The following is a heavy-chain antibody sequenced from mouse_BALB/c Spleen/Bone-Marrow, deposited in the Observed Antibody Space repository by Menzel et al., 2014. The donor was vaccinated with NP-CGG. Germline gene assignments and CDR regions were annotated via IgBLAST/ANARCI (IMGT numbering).Heavy chain of an antibody. CDR2: IRTYDGNT. Sequence: VQLQQSGPEVVRPGVSVKISCKGSGYTFTDYAMHWVKQSHAKSLEWIGVIRTYDGNTNYNQKFKGKATLTVDKSSSTAYMELARLTSEDSAIYYCAREVRAPWYAMDYWGQGTSVTVSA. J-gene: IGHJ4*01. CDR3: AREVRAPWYAMDY. V-gene: IGHV1-67*01. D-gene: IGHD2-14*01. CDR1: GYTFTDYA.